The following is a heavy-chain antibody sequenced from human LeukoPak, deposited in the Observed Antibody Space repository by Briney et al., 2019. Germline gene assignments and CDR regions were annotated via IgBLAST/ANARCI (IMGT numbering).Heavy chain of an antibody. D-gene: IGHD3-10*01. J-gene: IGHJ6*02. Sequence: GGSLRLSSAASGFTFSSYAMSWVRQAPGKGLEWVSAISGSGGSTYYADSVKGRFTISRDNSKNTLYLQMNSLRAEDTAVYYCARASFTPYHPRGYGMDVWGQGTTVTVSS. CDR3: ARASFTPYHPRGYGMDV. CDR2: ISGSGGST. CDR1: GFTFSSYA. V-gene: IGHV3-23*01.